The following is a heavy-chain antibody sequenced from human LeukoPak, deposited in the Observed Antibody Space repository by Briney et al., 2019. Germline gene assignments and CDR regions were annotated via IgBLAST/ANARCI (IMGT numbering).Heavy chain of an antibody. CDR3: ARRGIISGWYWAYYFDY. V-gene: IGHV3-30*02. CDR2: IRFDGRNK. D-gene: IGHD6-19*01. Sequence: PGGSLRLSCAASGLIFSSYGMHWVRQAPGKGLEWVAFIRFDGRNKYYVDSVKGRFTISRDNAKNSLYLQMSSLRAEDTAVYYCARRGIISGWYWAYYFDYWGQGTLVTVSS. CDR1: GLIFSSYG. J-gene: IGHJ4*02.